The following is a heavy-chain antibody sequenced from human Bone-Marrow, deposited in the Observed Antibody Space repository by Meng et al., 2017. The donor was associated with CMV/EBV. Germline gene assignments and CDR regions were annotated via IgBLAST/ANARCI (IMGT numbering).Heavy chain of an antibody. V-gene: IGHV3-23*01. D-gene: IGHD6-19*01. Sequence: LSCAASGFTFSSYAMSWVRQAPGKGLEWVSAISGSGGSTYYADSVKGRFTISRDNSKNTLYLQMNSLRAEDTAVYYCAKGGRWGSGWYWGQGTLVTVSS. CDR3: AKGGRWGSGWY. J-gene: IGHJ4*02. CDR2: ISGSGGST. CDR1: GFTFSSYA.